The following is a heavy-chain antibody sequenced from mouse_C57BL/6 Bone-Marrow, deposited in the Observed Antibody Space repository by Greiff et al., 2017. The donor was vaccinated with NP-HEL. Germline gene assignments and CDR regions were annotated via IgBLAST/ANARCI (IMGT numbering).Heavy chain of an antibody. CDR1: YTFTDYYM. D-gene: IGHD2-4*01. CDR2: YPGSGNTY. Sequence: VQLKQSGPELVKPGASVKMSCKASGYTFTDYYMHWVKQKPGKGLEWIGEIYPGSGNTYYNEKFKGKATLPADTSSSTAYMQLSSLTSEDSAVYFCARSGYDYYYYAMDYWGQGTSVTVSS. CDR3: RSGYDYYYYAMDY. V-gene: IGHV1-83*01. J-gene: IGHJ4*01.